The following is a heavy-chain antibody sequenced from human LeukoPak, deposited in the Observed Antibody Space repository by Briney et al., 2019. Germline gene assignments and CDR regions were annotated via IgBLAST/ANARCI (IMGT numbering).Heavy chain of an antibody. J-gene: IGHJ4*02. CDR3: TRDNANRAYDY. Sequence: GGSLRLSCEVSGFTFGDYGMHWVRQAPGKGPQWLAVVWANGNTKYYADSVKGQFTISRDNSKNTLHLQIDSLRAEDTATYYCTRDNANRAYDYWGQGTLVTVSS. D-gene: IGHD2-2*01. CDR1: GFTFGDYG. V-gene: IGHV3-33*01. CDR2: VWANGNTK.